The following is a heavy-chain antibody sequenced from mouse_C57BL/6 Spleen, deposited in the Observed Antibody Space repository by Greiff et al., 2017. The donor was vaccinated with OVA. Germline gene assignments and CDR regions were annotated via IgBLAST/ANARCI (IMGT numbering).Heavy chain of an antibody. D-gene: IGHD1-1*01. J-gene: IGHJ2*01. V-gene: IGHV1-42*01. CDR1: GYSFTGYY. CDR2: INPSTGGT. CDR3: ARGSSFFDY. Sequence: EVQLQQSGPELVKPGASVKISCKASGYSFTGYYMNWVKQSPEKSLEWIGEINPSTGGTTYNQKFKAKATLTVAKSSSTAYMQLKSLTSEDSAVYYCARGSSFFDYWGQGTTLTVSS.